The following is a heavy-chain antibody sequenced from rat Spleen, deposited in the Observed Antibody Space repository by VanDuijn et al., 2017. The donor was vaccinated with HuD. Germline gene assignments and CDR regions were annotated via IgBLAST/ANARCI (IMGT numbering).Heavy chain of an antibody. D-gene: IGHD4-3*01. CDR3: VRQDTSGYSNWFAY. CDR2: ISYEGSNT. CDR1: GFNFSDYG. V-gene: IGHV5-29*01. Sequence: EVQLVESGGGLVQPGRSLKLSCAASGFNFSDYGMAWVRQAPKKGLEWVASISYEGSNTYYGDSVKGRFTISRDNAKSTLYLLMDSLRSEDTATYFCVRQDTSGYSNWFAYWGQGTLVTVSS. J-gene: IGHJ3*01.